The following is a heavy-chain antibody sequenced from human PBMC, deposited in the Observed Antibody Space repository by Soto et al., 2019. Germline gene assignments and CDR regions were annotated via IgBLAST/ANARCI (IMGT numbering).Heavy chain of an antibody. CDR1: GDSVSSNSAA. V-gene: IGHV6-1*01. Sequence: SQTLSLTCAISGDSVSSNSAAWNWIRQSPSRGLEWLGRTYYRSKWYNDYAVSVKSRITINPDTSKNHFSLRLSSVTATDTAVYFCAIGNQDWFDPWGQGTLVTVSS. J-gene: IGHJ5*02. CDR3: AIGNQDWFDP. CDR2: TYYRSKWYN. D-gene: IGHD1-1*01.